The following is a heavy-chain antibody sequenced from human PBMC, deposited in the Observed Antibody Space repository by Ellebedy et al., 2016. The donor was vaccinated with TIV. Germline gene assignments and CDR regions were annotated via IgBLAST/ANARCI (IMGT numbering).Heavy chain of an antibody. D-gene: IGHD4-17*01. CDR3: ATDGSYGDYLSPKHAFTM. J-gene: IGHJ3*02. CDR2: IKQDGSEK. V-gene: IGHV3-7*01. Sequence: GESLKISCAASGFTFNTYWMSWVRQVPGKGLEWVANIKQDGSEKYYVDSVKGRFTISRDNAKNSRYLQMNSLRAEDTAVYYCATDGSYGDYLSPKHAFTMWGQGTMVSVSS. CDR1: GFTFNTYW.